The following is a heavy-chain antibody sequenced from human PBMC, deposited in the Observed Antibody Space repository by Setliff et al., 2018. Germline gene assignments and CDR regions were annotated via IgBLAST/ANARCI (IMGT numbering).Heavy chain of an antibody. D-gene: IGHD2-8*02. Sequence: ASVKVSCKASGYTFTNYGITWVRQAPGQGLEWMGWISAYDGNTKFAQNIQGRVKIITDESTSTAYMELSSLTSADTAVYYCAREVVDTRSSTDYRYYMDVWGKGTTVTVS. V-gene: IGHV1-18*01. CDR3: AREVVDTRSSTDYRYYMDV. CDR1: GYTFTNYG. CDR2: ISAYDGNT. J-gene: IGHJ6*03.